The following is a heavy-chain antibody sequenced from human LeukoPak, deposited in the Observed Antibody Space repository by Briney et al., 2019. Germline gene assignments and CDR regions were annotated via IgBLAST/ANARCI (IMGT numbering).Heavy chain of an antibody. CDR3: AREYSASEH. D-gene: IGHD4-11*01. J-gene: IGHJ1*01. CDR1: EYTFVGYY. Sequence: ASVKVSCKASEYTFVGYYLHWVRQAPGQGLEWMAWIDPSTGNTHYAQKFQGRITVTRDTSISTTYMELSWLTSDDTALYYCAREYSASEHWGQGTLVTVSS. CDR2: IDPSTGNT. V-gene: IGHV1-2*02.